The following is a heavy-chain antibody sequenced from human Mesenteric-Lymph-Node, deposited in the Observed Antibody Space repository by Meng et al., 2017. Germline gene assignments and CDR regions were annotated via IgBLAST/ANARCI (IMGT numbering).Heavy chain of an antibody. CDR1: GGSISSSNYY. CDR3: ARGPSRWLQFSFDY. D-gene: IGHD5-24*01. V-gene: IGHV4-31*03. CDR2: IYYSGST. J-gene: IGHJ4*02. Sequence: QVQLQRSGPGLVKPSHTLSLTCPVSGGSISSSNYYWSWIRQHPGKGLEWIGYIYYSGSTYYNPSLKSRVTISVDTSKNQFSLKLSSVTAADTAVYYCARGPSRWLQFSFDYWGQGTLVTVSS.